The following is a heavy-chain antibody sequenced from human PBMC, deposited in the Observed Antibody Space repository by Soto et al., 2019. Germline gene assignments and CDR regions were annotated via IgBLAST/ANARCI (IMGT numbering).Heavy chain of an antibody. J-gene: IGHJ5*02. CDR1: GYTFTSYD. CDR3: ARAAAAGNWFDP. D-gene: IGHD6-13*01. V-gene: IGHV1-8*01. Sequence: GASVEVSCKGSGYTFTSYDINWGRQATGQGLEWMGWMNPNSGNTGYAQKFQGRVTMTRNTSISTAYMELSSLRSEDTAVYYCARAAAAGNWFDPWGQGTLVTVSS. CDR2: MNPNSGNT.